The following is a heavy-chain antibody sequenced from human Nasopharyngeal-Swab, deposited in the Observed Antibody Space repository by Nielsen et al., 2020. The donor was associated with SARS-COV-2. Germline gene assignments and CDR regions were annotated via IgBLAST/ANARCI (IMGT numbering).Heavy chain of an antibody. D-gene: IGHD3-10*01. CDR2: IYNRGST. Sequence: SETLSLTCTVSGGSVTHYYWSWIRQAPGKGLEWIGYIYNRGSTNYNPSLRSRVTISADTSNTQFSLKLISVTAEDTAVYYCARDGSAALGGWFDPWGHGILVTVSS. J-gene: IGHJ5*02. V-gene: IGHV4-59*02. CDR3: ARDGSAALGGWFDP. CDR1: GGSVTHYY.